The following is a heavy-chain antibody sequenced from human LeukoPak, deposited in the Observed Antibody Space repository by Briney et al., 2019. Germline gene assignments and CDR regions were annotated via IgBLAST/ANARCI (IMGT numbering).Heavy chain of an antibody. Sequence: GGSLRLSCAASGFTVSGNYMSWVRQGPGKGLEWVSVIYSEESTYYADSVKGRFTISRDNSKHTVYLQMNSLRADDTSVYYCASPGHSDNSSTLEYWGQGSLVTVSS. J-gene: IGHJ4*02. CDR1: GFTVSGNY. CDR3: ASPGHSDNSSTLEY. V-gene: IGHV3-66*01. D-gene: IGHD6-6*01. CDR2: IYSEEST.